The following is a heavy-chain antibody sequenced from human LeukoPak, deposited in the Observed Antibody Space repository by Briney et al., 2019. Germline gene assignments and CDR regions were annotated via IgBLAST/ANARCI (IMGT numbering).Heavy chain of an antibody. CDR3: AKEISADYYGSGSYYREGYFDY. CDR1: GFTFSSYG. CDR2: IRYDGSNK. V-gene: IGHV3-30*02. J-gene: IGHJ4*02. Sequence: PGGSLRLSCAASGFTFSSYGMQWVRQAPGKGLEWVAFIRYDGSNKYYADSVKGRFTISRDNSKNTLYLQMNSLRAEDTAVYYCAKEISADYYGSGSYYREGYFDYWGQGTLVTVSS. D-gene: IGHD3-10*01.